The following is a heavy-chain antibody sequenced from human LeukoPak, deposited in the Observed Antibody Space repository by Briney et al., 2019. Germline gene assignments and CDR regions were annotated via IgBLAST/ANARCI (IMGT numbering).Heavy chain of an antibody. Sequence: PGGSLRLSCAASEYTLNSYWMSWVRQAPGKGLEWVANIKQDGSEKYYVDSVKGRFTISRDNAKNSLYLQMNSLRSEDTAVYYCARDPGQRGGYYYYYYMDVWGKGTTVTVSS. CDR3: ARDPGQRGGYYYYYYMDV. V-gene: IGHV3-7*01. J-gene: IGHJ6*03. CDR1: EYTLNSYW. CDR2: IKQDGSEK. D-gene: IGHD3-16*01.